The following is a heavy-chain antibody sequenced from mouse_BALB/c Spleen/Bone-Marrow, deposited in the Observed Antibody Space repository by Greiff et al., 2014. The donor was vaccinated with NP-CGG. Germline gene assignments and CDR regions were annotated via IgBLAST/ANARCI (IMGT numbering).Heavy chain of an antibody. CDR3: AKSGYGSFDY. CDR1: GYAFSSYW. Sequence: QVQLQQPGAELVRPGSSVKISCKASGYAFSSYWVNWVRQRPGQGLEWIGQIYPGDGDTNYNGKFKDKATLTADKSSSTAYMQLSSLTSEASAAYFCAKSGYGSFDYWGQGTTLTVSS. V-gene: IGHV1-80*01. D-gene: IGHD1-1*01. CDR2: IYPGDGDT. J-gene: IGHJ2*01.